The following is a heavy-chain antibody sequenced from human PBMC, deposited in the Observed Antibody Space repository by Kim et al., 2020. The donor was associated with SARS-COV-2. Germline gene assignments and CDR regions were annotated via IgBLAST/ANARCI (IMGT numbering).Heavy chain of an antibody. CDR3: ARGLFDY. V-gene: IGHV1-8*01. J-gene: IGHJ4*02. Sequence: NSGNTGYAQQVQGRVTMTRNTAISTAYMELSSLRSEDTAVYYCARGLFDYWGQGTLVTVSS. CDR2: NSGNT.